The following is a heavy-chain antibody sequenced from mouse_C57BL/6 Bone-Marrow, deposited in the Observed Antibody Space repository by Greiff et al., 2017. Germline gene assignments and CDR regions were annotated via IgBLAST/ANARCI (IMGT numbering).Heavy chain of an antibody. CDR2: IDPETGGT. V-gene: IGHV1-15*01. Sequence: QVQLQQSGAELVRPGASVTLSCKASGYTFTDYEMHWVKQTPVHGLEWIGAIDPETGGTAYNQKFKGKAILTADKSSSTAYMGLRSLASEDSAVYYCTRFHYDLYYYAMDYWGQGTSVTVSS. J-gene: IGHJ4*01. CDR3: TRFHYDLYYYAMDY. CDR1: GYTFTDYE. D-gene: IGHD2-4*01.